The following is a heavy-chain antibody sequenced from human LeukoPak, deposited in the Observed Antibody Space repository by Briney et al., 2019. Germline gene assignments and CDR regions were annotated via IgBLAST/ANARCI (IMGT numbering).Heavy chain of an antibody. CDR3: ARVSGGWRGGGHRNEDAFDI. J-gene: IGHJ3*02. D-gene: IGHD2-21*01. V-gene: IGHV3-7*01. CDR2: IKQDGSEK. CDR1: GFTFSSYW. Sequence: PGGSLRLSCAASGFTFSSYWMSWVRQAPGKGLEWVANIKQDGSEKYYVDSVKGRFTISRDNAKNSLYLQMNSLRAEDTAVYYCARVSGGWRGGGHRNEDAFDIWGQGTMVAVSS.